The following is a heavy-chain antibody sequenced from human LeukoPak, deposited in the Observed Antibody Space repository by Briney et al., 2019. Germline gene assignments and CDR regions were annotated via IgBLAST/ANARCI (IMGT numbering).Heavy chain of an antibody. V-gene: IGHV3-53*01. Sequence: GGSLRLSCTASGFTVSSNYMSWVRQAPGKGLEWVSVIYSGGSTFYADSVKGRFTISRDNSKNTLCLQMNSLRAEDTAVYYCARLRSRAYWGQGTLVTVSS. J-gene: IGHJ4*02. CDR1: GFTVSSNY. CDR3: ARLRSRAY. CDR2: IYSGGST. D-gene: IGHD3-10*01.